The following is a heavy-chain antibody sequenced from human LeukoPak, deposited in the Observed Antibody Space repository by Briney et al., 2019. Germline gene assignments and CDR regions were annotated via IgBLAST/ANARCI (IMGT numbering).Heavy chain of an antibody. CDR2: ISYDGGNK. Sequence: GGSLRLSCAASGFTFSSYAMHWVRQAPGKGLEWVAVISYDGGNKYYADSVKGRFTISRDNSKNTLYLQMNSLRAEDTAVYYCARDKGVGQLIFAGEGYFDYWGQGTLVTVSS. D-gene: IGHD3/OR15-3a*01. J-gene: IGHJ4*02. CDR1: GFTFSSYA. CDR3: ARDKGVGQLIFAGEGYFDY. V-gene: IGHV3-30*04.